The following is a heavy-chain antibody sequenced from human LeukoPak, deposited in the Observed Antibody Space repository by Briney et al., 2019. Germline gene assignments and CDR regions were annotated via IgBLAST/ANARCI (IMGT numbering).Heavy chain of an antibody. D-gene: IGHD6-19*01. CDR2: ISYDGSNK. V-gene: IGHV3-30*18. CDR1: GFTFSSYG. J-gene: IGHJ4*02. Sequence: GGSLRLSCAASGFTFSSYGMHWVRQATGKGLEWVAVISYDGSNKYYADSVKGRFTISRDNSKNTLYLQMNSLRAEDTAVYYCAKRSGASTYYFDYWGQGALLTVSS. CDR3: AKRSGASTYYFDY.